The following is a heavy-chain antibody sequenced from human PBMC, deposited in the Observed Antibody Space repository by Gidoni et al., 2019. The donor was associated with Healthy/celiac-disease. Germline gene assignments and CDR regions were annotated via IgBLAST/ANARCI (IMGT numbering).Heavy chain of an antibody. J-gene: IGHJ3*02. V-gene: IGHV1-69*01. CDR2: IIPIFGTA. D-gene: IGHD3-3*01. CDR3: ARGANYDFWSGYLIDI. CDR1: GGTFSRYA. Sequence: QVQLVQSGAEVKKPGSSGKVSSKDSGGTFSRYAISWVRQAPGQGLEWLGGIIPIFGTANYAQKFQGRVTITADESTSTAYMELSSLRSEDTAVYYCARGANYDFWSGYLIDIWGQGTMVTVSS.